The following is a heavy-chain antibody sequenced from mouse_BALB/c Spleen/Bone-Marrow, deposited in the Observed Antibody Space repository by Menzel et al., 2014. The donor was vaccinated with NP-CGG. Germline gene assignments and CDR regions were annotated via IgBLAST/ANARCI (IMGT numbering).Heavy chain of an antibody. J-gene: IGHJ4*01. V-gene: IGHV5-9-4*01. CDR1: GFIFSYYA. CDR2: ISSGGGYT. CDR3: TRDRGDY. D-gene: IGHD3-1*01. Sequence: EVKLVESGGGLVKPGGSLKLSGAASGFIFSYYAMSWVRQSPEKRLEWVAEISSGGGYTYYPDTVTGRFTISRDNAKNTLYVEMSSLRSEDTAMYYCTRDRGDYWGQGTSVTVSS.